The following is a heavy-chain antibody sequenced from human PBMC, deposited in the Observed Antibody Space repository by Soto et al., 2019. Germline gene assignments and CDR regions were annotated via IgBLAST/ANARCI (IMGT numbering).Heavy chain of an antibody. CDR3: GGGYEQSGYFDL. V-gene: IGHV1-69*01. J-gene: IGHJ2*01. D-gene: IGHD5-12*01. CDR1: GGTFSSYA. CDR2: IIPIFGTA. Sequence: QVQLVQSGAEVKKPGSSVKVSCKASGGTFSSYAISWVRQAPGQGLEWMGGIIPIFGTANYAQKFQGRVTITADESPSTGYLELSSLRSEDTAVYYCGGGYEQSGYFDLWGRGTLVTVSS.